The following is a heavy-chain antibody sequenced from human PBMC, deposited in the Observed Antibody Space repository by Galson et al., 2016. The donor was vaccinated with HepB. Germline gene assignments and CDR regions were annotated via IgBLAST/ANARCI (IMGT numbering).Heavy chain of an antibody. CDR3: ARSGTYYIFDF. V-gene: IGHV4-59*01. D-gene: IGHD3-22*01. J-gene: IGHJ4*02. CDR2: FYGSGRT. Sequence: SETLSLTCSVSGGSITDYRWSWIRQPPGKGLEWIGYFYGSGRTDYNPSLKSRVTLSVATSKNQFSLKLSSMTAADTAVYYCARSGTYYIFDFWGQGTLVTVSS. CDR1: GGSITDYR.